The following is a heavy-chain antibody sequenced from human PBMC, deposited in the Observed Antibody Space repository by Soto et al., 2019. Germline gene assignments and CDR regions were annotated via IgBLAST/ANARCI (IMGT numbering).Heavy chain of an antibody. J-gene: IGHJ5*02. CDR1: GGSISSSNW. CDR3: ARGGSTTINWFDP. Sequence: SETLSLTCAVSGGSISSSNWWSWVRQPPGKGLEWIGEIYHSGSTNYNPSLKSRVAISVDKSKNQFSLKLSSVTAADTAVYYCARGGSTTINWFDPWGQGTLVTVSS. CDR2: IYHSGST. D-gene: IGHD2-15*01. V-gene: IGHV4-4*02.